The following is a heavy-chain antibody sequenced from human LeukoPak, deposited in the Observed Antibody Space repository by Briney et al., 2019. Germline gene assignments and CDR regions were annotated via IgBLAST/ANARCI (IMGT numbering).Heavy chain of an antibody. J-gene: IGHJ4*02. CDR3: ARDTPYSSSSLGFDY. CDR2: ISAYNGNT. CDR1: GYIFTSFG. D-gene: IGHD6-13*01. Sequence: GPSVKLSCKASGYIFTSFGISWVRHAPGQGLEWMGWISAYNGNTNYTQKLQDRVTMTTDTSTNTASMELRSLRSDDTAIYYCARDTPYSSSSLGFDYWGQGTLVTVSS. V-gene: IGHV1-18*01.